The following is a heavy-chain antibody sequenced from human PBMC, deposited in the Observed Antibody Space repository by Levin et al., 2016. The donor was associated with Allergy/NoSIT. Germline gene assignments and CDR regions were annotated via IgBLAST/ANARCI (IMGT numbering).Heavy chain of an antibody. D-gene: IGHD3-22*01. CDR2: ISYDGSNK. CDR3: ARELTYDSSGSAGY. V-gene: IGHV3-30*03. J-gene: IGHJ4*02. Sequence: WIRQPPGKGLEWVAVISYDGSNKYYADSVKGRFTISRDNSKNTLYLQMNSLRAEDTAVYYCARELTYDSSGSAGYWGQGTLVTVSS.